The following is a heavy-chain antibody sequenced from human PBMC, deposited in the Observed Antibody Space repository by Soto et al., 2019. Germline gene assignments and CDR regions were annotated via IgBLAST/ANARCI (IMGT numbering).Heavy chain of an antibody. Sequence: QVQPVQSGAEVKKPGSSVKVSCKASGGSLSNYGISWVRQAPGQGLEWMGAIIPVFGTPNYAQKFQDRVTITADESTTTVYMEVRSLTSEDTAVYYCARGDATKIVVTTYYAMDVWGQGPTVTVSS. V-gene: IGHV1-69*12. CDR2: IIPVFGTP. J-gene: IGHJ6*02. D-gene: IGHD3-22*01. CDR3: ARGDATKIVVTTYYAMDV. CDR1: GGSLSNYG.